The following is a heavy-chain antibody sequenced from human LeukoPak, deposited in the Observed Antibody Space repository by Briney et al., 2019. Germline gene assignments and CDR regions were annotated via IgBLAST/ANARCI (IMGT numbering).Heavy chain of an antibody. CDR1: GFTFSNAW. Sequence: GGSLRLSCAASGFTFSNAWMSWVRQAPGKGLEWVSRNRNKANNYTPEYAASVKGRFTISRDDSKNSLYLQMNSLKTEDTAVYYCARRGRDSDGYAHGYDFWGQGTLVTVSS. J-gene: IGHJ4*02. CDR2: NRNKANNYTP. D-gene: IGHD3-22*01. V-gene: IGHV3-72*01. CDR3: ARRGRDSDGYAHGYDF.